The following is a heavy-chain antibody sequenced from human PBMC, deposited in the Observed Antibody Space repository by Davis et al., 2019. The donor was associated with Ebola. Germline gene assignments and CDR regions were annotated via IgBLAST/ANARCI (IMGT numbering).Heavy chain of an antibody. CDR1: GFIFSSYV. V-gene: IGHV3-23*01. CDR3: ARDRGYNYGLPDY. J-gene: IGHJ4*02. D-gene: IGHD5-18*01. Sequence: GESLKISCAASGFIFSSYVMSWVRQAPGKGLEWVSTLGLSADTYYADSVKGRFTISRDNSKNTLHLQMNSLRAEDTAVYYCARDRGYNYGLPDYWGQGTLVTVSS. CDR2: LGLSADT.